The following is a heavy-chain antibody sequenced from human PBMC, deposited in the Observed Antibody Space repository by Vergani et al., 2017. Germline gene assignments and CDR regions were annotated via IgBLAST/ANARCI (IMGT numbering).Heavy chain of an antibody. J-gene: IGHJ6*02. D-gene: IGHD4-17*01. Sequence: VQLVESGGGLVQPGRSLRLSCAASGFTFSSYAMHWVRQAPGKGLEWVAVISYDGSNKYYADSVKGRFTISRDNSKNTLYLQMNSLRAEDTAVYYCARALLLRRGMDVWGQGTTDTVSS. CDR1: GFTFSSYA. V-gene: IGHV3-30-3*01. CDR2: ISYDGSNK. CDR3: ARALLLRRGMDV.